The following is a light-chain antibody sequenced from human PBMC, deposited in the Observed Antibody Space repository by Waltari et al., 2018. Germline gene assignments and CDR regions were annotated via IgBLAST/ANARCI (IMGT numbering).Light chain of an antibody. V-gene: IGKV1-27*01. Sequence: DIQMTQSPSSLSASVGDRVTITCRASQGISNYLAWYQQKPGEVPKLLIYAASTLQSGVPSRFSGSGSGTEFTLTISSLQPEDVATYYCKKYNSAPPFTFGPGTKVDIK. CDR2: AAS. CDR3: KKYNSAPPFT. CDR1: QGISNY. J-gene: IGKJ3*01.